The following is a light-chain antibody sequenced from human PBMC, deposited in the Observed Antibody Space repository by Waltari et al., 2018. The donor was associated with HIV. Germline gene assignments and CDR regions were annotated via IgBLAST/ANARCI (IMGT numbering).Light chain of an antibody. J-gene: IGLJ1*01. CDR2: YDS. CDR1: NLGSKS. Sequence: SYVLTQPPSVSVAPGKTARLTCGGNNLGSKSVHWYQQRPGQAPVLVIYYDSDRPSGIPERFSGSNSGNTATLTISRVEAGDEADYYCQVWDRSSDHPVFGTGTKVTVL. CDR3: QVWDRSSDHPV. V-gene: IGLV3-21*04.